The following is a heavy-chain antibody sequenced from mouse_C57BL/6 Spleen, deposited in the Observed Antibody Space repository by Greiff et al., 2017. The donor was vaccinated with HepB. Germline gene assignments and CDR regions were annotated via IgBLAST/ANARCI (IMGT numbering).Heavy chain of an antibody. Sequence: VKLQQPGAELVKPGASVKLSCKASGYTFTSYWMHWVKQRPGQGLEWIGMIHPNSGSTNYNEKFKSKATLTVDKSSSTAYMQLSSLTSEDSAVYYCARGLGRGNWYFDVWGTGTTVTVSS. J-gene: IGHJ1*03. CDR1: GYTFTSYW. CDR3: ARGLGRGNWYFDV. D-gene: IGHD4-1*01. V-gene: IGHV1-64*01. CDR2: IHPNSGST.